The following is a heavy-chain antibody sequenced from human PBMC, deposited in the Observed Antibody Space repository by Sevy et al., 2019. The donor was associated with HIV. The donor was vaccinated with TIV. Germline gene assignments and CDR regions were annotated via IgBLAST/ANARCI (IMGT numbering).Heavy chain of an antibody. CDR3: AKEKYRNSWGRFDP. V-gene: IGHV3-23*01. D-gene: IGHD3-16*01. J-gene: IGHJ5*02. Sequence: GGSLRLSCAASGFTFSSYAMSWVRQAPGKGLEWVSSLSGTSDSTYYADSVKGRFTISRDNSMNTLYLQMNSLRAEDTALYYCAKEKYRNSWGRFDPWGQGTLVTVSS. CDR1: GFTFSSYA. CDR2: LSGTSDST.